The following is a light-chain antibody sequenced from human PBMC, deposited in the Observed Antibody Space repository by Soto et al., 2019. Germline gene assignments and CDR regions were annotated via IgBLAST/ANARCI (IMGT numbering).Light chain of an antibody. CDR1: RSNIGAVYA. CDR3: QSFDRSLSIWV. CDR2: NNS. V-gene: IGLV1-40*01. Sequence: HSVLTQPPSVSGTPGQSVVIFCTGIRSNIGAVYAVHWYRRLPGSAPKLLISNNSNRPSGVPGRFSGSKSGTSASLAIAGLQAEDEADYYCQSFDRSLSIWVFGGGTKVTVL. J-gene: IGLJ3*02.